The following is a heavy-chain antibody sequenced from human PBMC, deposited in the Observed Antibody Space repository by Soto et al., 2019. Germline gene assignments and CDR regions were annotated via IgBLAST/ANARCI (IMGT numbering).Heavy chain of an antibody. D-gene: IGHD6-13*01. CDR3: ARGGFSSSWRFDY. V-gene: IGHV1-69*01. CDR1: GGSFSSYA. J-gene: IGHJ4*02. Sequence: QVQLVQSGSEVKKPGSSVKVSCKASGGSFSSYAISWVRQAPGQGLEWMGGVVPILGAADYAQKFQGRVTITADESTNTAYMELSSLRSEDTALYFCARGGFSSSWRFDYWGQGTLVTVSS. CDR2: VVPILGAA.